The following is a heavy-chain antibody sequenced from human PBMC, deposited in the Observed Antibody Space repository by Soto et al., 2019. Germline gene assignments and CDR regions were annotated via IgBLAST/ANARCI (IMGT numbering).Heavy chain of an antibody. CDR2: IIPILGIA. CDR3: ARLPAAIYYCGMDV. Sequence: QVQLVQSGAEVKKPGSSVKVSCKASGGTFSSYTISWVRQAPGQGLEWMGRIIPILGIANYAQKFQGRVTITADKSTRHAYMELSSLRSEETAVYYWARLPAAIYYCGMDVWGQGNTVNVSS. J-gene: IGHJ6*02. V-gene: IGHV1-69*02. D-gene: IGHD2-2*01. CDR1: GGTFSSYT.